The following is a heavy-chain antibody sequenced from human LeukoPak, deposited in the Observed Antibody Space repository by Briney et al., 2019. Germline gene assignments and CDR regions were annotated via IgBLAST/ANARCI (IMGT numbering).Heavy chain of an antibody. CDR1: GFTFSSYA. V-gene: IGHV3-23*01. Sequence: PGGSLRLSCAASGFTFSSYAMSWVRQAPGKGLEWVSAISGSGGSTYYADSVKGRFTISRDNSKNTLYLQMNSLRAEGTAVYYCAKGGRLLWFGEPTDFFDYWGQGTLVTVSS. CDR3: AKGGRLLWFGEPTDFFDY. D-gene: IGHD3-10*01. CDR2: ISGSGGST. J-gene: IGHJ4*02.